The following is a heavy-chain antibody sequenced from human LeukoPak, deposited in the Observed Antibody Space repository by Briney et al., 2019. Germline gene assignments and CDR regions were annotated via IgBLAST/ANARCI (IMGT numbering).Heavy chain of an antibody. J-gene: IGHJ6*03. D-gene: IGHD1-1*01. V-gene: IGHV4-34*01. Sequence: SETLSLTCAVYGGSFSGYYWSWIRQPPGKGLEWIGEINHSGSTNYNPSLKSRVTISVDTSKNQFSLKLSSVTAADTAVYYCARVYWNHPYYYYYMDVWGKGTTVTVSS. CDR1: GGSFSGYY. CDR3: ARVYWNHPYYYYYMDV. CDR2: INHSGST.